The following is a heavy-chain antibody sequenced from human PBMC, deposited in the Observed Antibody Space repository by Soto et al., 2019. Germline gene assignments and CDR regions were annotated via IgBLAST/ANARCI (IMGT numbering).Heavy chain of an antibody. CDR3: ARYNVLRFLEWLPKAGYMDV. V-gene: IGHV4-59*01. CDR1: GGPISISC. CDR2: IYYSGST. J-gene: IGHJ6*03. Sequence: SEPLSLTSIVSGGPISISCWSGFRRPPGRGLEWIGYIYYSGSTNYNPSLKSRVTISVDTSKNQFSLKLSSVTAADTAVYYCARYNVLRFLEWLPKAGYMDVWGKGTTVTVS. D-gene: IGHD3-3*01.